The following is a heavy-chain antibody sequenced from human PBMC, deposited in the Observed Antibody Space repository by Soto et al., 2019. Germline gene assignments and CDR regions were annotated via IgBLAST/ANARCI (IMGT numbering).Heavy chain of an antibody. Sequence: GGSLRLSCSASGFTFSSYAMHWVRQAPGKGLEYVSAISRNGGNTYYADSVKGRFTISRDNSKNTLYLQMNSLRAEDTAVYYCARVPRDGYNYYYYGMDVWGQGTTVTVSS. CDR3: ARVPRDGYNYYYYGMDV. V-gene: IGHV3-64*04. J-gene: IGHJ6*02. CDR1: GFTFSSYA. CDR2: ISRNGGNT. D-gene: IGHD5-12*01.